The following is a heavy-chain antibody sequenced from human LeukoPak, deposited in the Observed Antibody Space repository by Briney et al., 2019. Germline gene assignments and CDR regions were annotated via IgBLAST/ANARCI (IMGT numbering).Heavy chain of an antibody. V-gene: IGHV1-46*01. D-gene: IGHD3-22*01. CDR1: GGTFSSYV. J-gene: IGHJ4*02. CDR2: INPSGGST. Sequence: ASVKVSCKASGGTFSSYVISWVRQAPGQGLEWMGIINPSGGSTSYEQKFQGRVTMTRDTSTSTVYMELSSLRSEDTAVYYCARDLRDSSGYYYPLGYWGQGTLVTVSS. CDR3: ARDLRDSSGYYYPLGY.